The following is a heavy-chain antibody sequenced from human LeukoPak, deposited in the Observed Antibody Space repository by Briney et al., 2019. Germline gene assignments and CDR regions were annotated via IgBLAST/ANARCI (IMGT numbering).Heavy chain of an antibody. V-gene: IGHV3-23*01. CDR3: ARRYCTSPSCYSLYGMDV. Sequence: PGGSLRFSCAASGFTFSCYAMSWVRQAPGKGLEWVSAISGSGGSTYYADSVKGRFTISRDNSKNMLYLQMNSLRAEDTAVYYCARRYCTSPSCYSLYGMDVWGQGTTVTVSS. D-gene: IGHD2-2*01. CDR1: GFTFSCYA. CDR2: ISGSGGST. J-gene: IGHJ6*02.